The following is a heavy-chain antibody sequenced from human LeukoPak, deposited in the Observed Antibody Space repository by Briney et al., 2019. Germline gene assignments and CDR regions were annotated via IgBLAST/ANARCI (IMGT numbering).Heavy chain of an antibody. J-gene: IGHJ3*02. CDR3: ATLWRLGASTGEAFDS. V-gene: IGHV4-39*07. CDR2: IYYSGST. Sequence: SETLSLTCTVSGGSISSSSYYWGWLRQPPGTGLEWLGSIYYSGSTYYNPSLKSRVTISVDTSKNQFSLKPNSVTAADTAVYYCATLWRLGASTGEAFDSWGQGTMVTVSA. D-gene: IGHD1-26*01. CDR1: GGSISSSSYY.